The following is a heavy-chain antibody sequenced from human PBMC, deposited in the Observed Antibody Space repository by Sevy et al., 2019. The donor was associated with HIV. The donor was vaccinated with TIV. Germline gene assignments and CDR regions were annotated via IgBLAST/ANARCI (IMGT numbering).Heavy chain of an antibody. Sequence: GGSLRLSCAASGFTFSTYTLHWVRQAPGKGLEWVAAVSYDGREKYYADSVKGRFTVSRETSESTLFLQMRSLRDEDTSFYYCARDAGVGFSTWYSIPHLWGQGTLVTVSS. V-gene: IGHV3-30*04. D-gene: IGHD6-13*01. J-gene: IGHJ5*02. CDR3: ARDAGVGFSTWYSIPHL. CDR1: GFTFSTYT. CDR2: VSYDGREK.